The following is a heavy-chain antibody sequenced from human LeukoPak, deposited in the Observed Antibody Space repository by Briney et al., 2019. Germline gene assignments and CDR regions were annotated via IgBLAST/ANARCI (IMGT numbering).Heavy chain of an antibody. V-gene: IGHV3-7*01. D-gene: IGHD6-13*01. CDR2: INQAGSEK. CDR3: ARDGTAAGLYCDF. CDR1: GFTFSSHW. Sequence: PGGSLRLSCAASGFTFSSHWMSWVRQAPGKGLEWVANINQAGSEKHYVDSVKGRFTISRDTAKSSLYLQMNSLRAEDTAVYYCARDGTAAGLYCDFWGQGTLVTVSS. J-gene: IGHJ4*02.